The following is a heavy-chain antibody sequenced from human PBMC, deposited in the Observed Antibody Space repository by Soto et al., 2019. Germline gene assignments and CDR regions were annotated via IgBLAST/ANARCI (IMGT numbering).Heavy chain of an antibody. CDR3: ARGNYGGFDY. D-gene: IGHD4-17*01. CDR2: IYSDGSGT. Sequence: GGSLRLSCAASGFTFSSYWMHWVRQAPGKGLVWVARIYSDGSGTRYADSVKGRFTISRDNSKNTLYLQMNSLRADDTAVYYCARGNYGGFDYWGQGTLVTVSS. V-gene: IGHV3-74*01. J-gene: IGHJ4*02. CDR1: GFTFSSYW.